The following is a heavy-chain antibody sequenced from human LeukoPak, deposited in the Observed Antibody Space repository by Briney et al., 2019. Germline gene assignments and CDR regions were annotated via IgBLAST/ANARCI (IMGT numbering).Heavy chain of an antibody. V-gene: IGHV1-18*01. CDR3: ARVGETIFYYYYGMDV. Sequence: ASVKVSCKASGYTFTSYGISWVRQAPGQGLEWMGWISAYNGNTNYAQKFQGRVTMTRNTSISTAYMELSSLRSEDTAVYYCARVGETIFYYYYGMDVWGQGTTVTVSS. CDR1: GYTFTSYG. CDR2: ISAYNGNT. D-gene: IGHD1-7*01. J-gene: IGHJ6*02.